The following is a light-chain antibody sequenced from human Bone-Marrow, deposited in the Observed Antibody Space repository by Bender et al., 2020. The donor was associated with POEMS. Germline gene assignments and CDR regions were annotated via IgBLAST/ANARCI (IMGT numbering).Light chain of an antibody. CDR2: INN. Sequence: QSVLTQPPSASGTPGQRVTISCSGSSSNIGTNPVNWYQQLPGTAPKLIIYINNQRPSGVPDRFSGSKSGTSASLAISGLQSEDEADYYCAAWEDSLNGWVFDGGTKLTVL. J-gene: IGLJ3*02. V-gene: IGLV1-44*01. CDR3: AAWEDSLNGWV. CDR1: SSNIGTNP.